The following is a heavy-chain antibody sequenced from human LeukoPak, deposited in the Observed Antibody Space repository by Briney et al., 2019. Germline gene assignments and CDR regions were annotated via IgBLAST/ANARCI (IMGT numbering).Heavy chain of an antibody. CDR1: GFTFSSYA. D-gene: IGHD6-13*01. CDR3: AKGTSSWHEFDY. J-gene: IGHJ4*02. V-gene: IGHV3-43D*03. Sequence: GGSLRLSCAASGFTFSSYAMNWVRQAPGKGLEWVSLITWDAGSMYYADSVKGRFTISRDNSKNSLYLQMNSLRAEDTALYYCAKGTSSWHEFDYWGQGTLVTVSS. CDR2: ITWDAGSM.